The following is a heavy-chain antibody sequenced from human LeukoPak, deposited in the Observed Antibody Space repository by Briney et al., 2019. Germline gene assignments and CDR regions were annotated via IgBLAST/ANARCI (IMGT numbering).Heavy chain of an antibody. J-gene: IGHJ4*02. CDR3: ARHDGSITMFDH. D-gene: IGHD3-10*01. CDR1: GGSISSSSYY. V-gene: IGHV4-39*01. CDR2: IYYSGST. Sequence: SETLSLTCTVSGGSISSSSYYWGWIRQPPGKGLEWIGSIYYSGSTYYNPSLKSRVTISVDTSKNQFSLKLSSVTAADTAVYYCARHDGSITMFDHWGQGTLVAVSS.